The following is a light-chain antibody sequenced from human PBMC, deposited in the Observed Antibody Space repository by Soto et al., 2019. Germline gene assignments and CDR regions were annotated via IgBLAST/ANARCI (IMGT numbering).Light chain of an antibody. Sequence: EIVLTQDKVTLSLSPGVRATLCCRASQSVSSSYLVWYQQKAGQAPTLLIYAAYSRATGIPDRFSGSGSGTDFTLTISRLEPEDFAVYYCQQYGDSLFSFGPGTKVDIK. CDR2: AAY. J-gene: IGKJ3*01. CDR3: QQYGDSLFS. V-gene: IGKV3-20*01. CDR1: QSVSSSY.